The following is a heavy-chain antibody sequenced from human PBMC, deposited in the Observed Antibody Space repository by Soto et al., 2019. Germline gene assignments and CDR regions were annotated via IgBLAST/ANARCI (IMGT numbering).Heavy chain of an antibody. D-gene: IGHD2-15*01. CDR1: GFTFSSYA. CDR2: ISGSGGST. V-gene: IGHV3-23*01. Sequence: PGGSLRLSCAASGFTFSSYAMSWVRQAPGKGLEWVSAISGSGGSTYYADSVKGRFTISRDNSKNTLYLQMSSLRAEDTAVYYCAKTRVPYCSGCSCPRVAFDIWGQGTMVTVSS. CDR3: AKTRVPYCSGCSCPRVAFDI. J-gene: IGHJ3*02.